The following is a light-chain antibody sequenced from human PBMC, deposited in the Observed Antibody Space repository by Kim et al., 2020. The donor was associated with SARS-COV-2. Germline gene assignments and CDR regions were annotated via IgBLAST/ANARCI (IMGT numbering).Light chain of an antibody. CDR3: QVWDSSSDHWV. V-gene: IGLV3-21*04. Sequence: APGKTARITCGGNNSGSKSVHWYQQKPGQAPGLVIYYDSDRPSGIPERFSGSNSGNTATLTISRVEAGDEADYYCQVWDSSSDHWVFGGGTKLTVL. CDR2: YDS. CDR1: NSGSKS. J-gene: IGLJ3*02.